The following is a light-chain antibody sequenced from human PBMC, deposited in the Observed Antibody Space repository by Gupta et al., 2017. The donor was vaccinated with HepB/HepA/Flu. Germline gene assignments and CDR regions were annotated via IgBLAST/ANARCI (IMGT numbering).Light chain of an antibody. CDR3: QQRSNWPPIT. CDR2: DAS. J-gene: IGKJ4*01. CDR1: QSVSSY. V-gene: IGKV3-11*01. Sequence: EIVLTQSPATLSLSPGERATLSCRASQSVSSYLAWYQQKPGQAPRLLIYDASNRATGIPARLSGSGFGTDSPLTTSGLGPEDFAVYYCQQRSNWPPITFGGGTKVEIK.